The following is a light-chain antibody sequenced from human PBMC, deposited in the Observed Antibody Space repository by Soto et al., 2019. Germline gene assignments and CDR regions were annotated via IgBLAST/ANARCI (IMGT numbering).Light chain of an antibody. CDR3: HVWDSDSDHPV. CDR1: DIGGKS. V-gene: IGLV3-21*04. CDR2: HEI. J-gene: IGLJ2*01. Sequence: SYVLTQPPSVSVAPGETARITCGGNDIGGKSVHWYQQRPGQAPVLVIHHEIDRPSGIPERFSGSNYENTATLSITRVDAGDEADYYCHVWDSDSDHPVFGGGTKLTVL.